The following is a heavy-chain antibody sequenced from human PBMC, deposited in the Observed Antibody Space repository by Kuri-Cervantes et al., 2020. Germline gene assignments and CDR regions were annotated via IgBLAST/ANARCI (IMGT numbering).Heavy chain of an antibody. CDR3: ARSPKGNYGSGTYGYFDS. CDR2: ISAYNGNT. J-gene: IGHJ4*03. Sequence: ASVKVSCKASGYTFTSYGISWVRQAPGQGLEWMGWISAYNGNTNYAQKLQGRVTMTTDTSTTTAYMELRSLTSDDTALYSCARSPKGNYGSGTYGYFDSWGQATLVTVSS. CDR1: GYTFTSYG. D-gene: IGHD3-10*01. V-gene: IGHV1-18*01.